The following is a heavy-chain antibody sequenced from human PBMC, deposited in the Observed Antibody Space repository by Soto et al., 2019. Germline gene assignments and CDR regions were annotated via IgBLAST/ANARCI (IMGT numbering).Heavy chain of an antibody. V-gene: IGHV1-69*13. Sequence: SVKVSCKASGGSFGKSAINWVRQTPGQVLEWLGVFIPVYRTLNYAQKFQGRVTITADESTGTAYMTLSSLASDDTAVYYCATGVIWIGYFTVDSWGQGTRVTVSS. D-gene: IGHD3-3*01. J-gene: IGHJ4*02. CDR2: FIPVYRTL. CDR1: GGSFGKSA. CDR3: ATGVIWIGYFTVDS.